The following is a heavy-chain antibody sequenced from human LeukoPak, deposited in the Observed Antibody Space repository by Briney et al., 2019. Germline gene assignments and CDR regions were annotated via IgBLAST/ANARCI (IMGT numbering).Heavy chain of an antibody. CDR3: ARDRCSSISCFALDY. Sequence: TGGSLRLSCAASGFTFSYYGFHWVRQAPGKGPEWVAFIRYEGGETYYADSVKGRFTISRDNSKNTLYLEMNNLRAEDTAVYYCARDRCSSISCFALDYWGQGTLVTVSS. J-gene: IGHJ4*02. D-gene: IGHD2-2*01. V-gene: IGHV3-30*02. CDR2: IRYEGGET. CDR1: GFTFSYYG.